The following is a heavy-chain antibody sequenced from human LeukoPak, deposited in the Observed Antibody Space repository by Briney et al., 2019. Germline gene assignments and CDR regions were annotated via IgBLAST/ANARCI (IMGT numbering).Heavy chain of an antibody. V-gene: IGHV3-23*01. CDR2: ISGSGGST. CDR1: GFTFSSYA. Sequence: GGSLRLSCAASGFTFSSYAMSWVRQAPGRGLEWVSAISGSGGSTYYADSVKGRFTISRDNSKNTLYLQMNSLRAEDTAVYYCAKDSSTVTGYYYYYYMDVWGKGTTVTVSS. J-gene: IGHJ6*03. CDR3: AKDSSTVTGYYYYYYMDV. D-gene: IGHD4-17*01.